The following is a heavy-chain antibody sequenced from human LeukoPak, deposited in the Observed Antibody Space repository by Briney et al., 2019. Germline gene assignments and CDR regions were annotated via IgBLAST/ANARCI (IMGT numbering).Heavy chain of an antibody. J-gene: IGHJ4*02. CDR3: ARESYCGGDCYLAPFDY. D-gene: IGHD2-21*01. Sequence: PGGSLRLSCAASGFTFSSYAMSWVRQAPGKGLEWVSAVSGSGGSTYYADSVKGRFTISRDNAKNSLDLQMNSLRAEDTAVYYCARESYCGGDCYLAPFDYWGQGILVTVSS. CDR1: GFTFSSYA. CDR2: VSGSGGST. V-gene: IGHV3-23*01.